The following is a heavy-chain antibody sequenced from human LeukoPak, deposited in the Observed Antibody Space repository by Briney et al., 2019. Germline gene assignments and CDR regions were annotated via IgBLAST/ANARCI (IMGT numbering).Heavy chain of an antibody. CDR1: GFTFSSYG. Sequence: GGSLRLSCAASGFTFSSYGMHWVRQAPGKGLEWVAFIRYDGSNKYYADSVKGRFTISRDNSKNTLYLQMNSLRAEDTAVYYCAKDRGLEYDILTGGGWPSSSGLDYWGQGTLVTVSS. CDR2: IRYDGSNK. V-gene: IGHV3-30*02. CDR3: AKDRGLEYDILTGGGWPSSSGLDY. J-gene: IGHJ4*02. D-gene: IGHD3-9*01.